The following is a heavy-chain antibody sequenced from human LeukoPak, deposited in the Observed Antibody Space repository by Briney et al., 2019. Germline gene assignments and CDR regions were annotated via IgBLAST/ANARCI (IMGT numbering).Heavy chain of an antibody. CDR3: TKINRGEVAGHFDY. CDR1: GFTFSDYY. V-gene: IGHV3-23*01. Sequence: GGSLRLSCAASGFTFSDYYMNWIRQPPGKGLEWVSGITGSGGSTYYADSVKGRFTISRDNSKNTLYLQMNSLRAEDTALYYCTKINRGEVAGHFDYWGQGTLVTVSS. J-gene: IGHJ4*02. D-gene: IGHD6-19*01. CDR2: ITGSGGST.